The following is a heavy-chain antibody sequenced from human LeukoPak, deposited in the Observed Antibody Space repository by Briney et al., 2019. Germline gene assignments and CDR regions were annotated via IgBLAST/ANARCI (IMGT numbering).Heavy chain of an antibody. V-gene: IGHV5-51*01. Sequence: GESLKISCKGSGYSFTNYWIGWVRQMPGKGLEWMGIIYPGDSDTRYIPSFQGHVTISADKSISTAYLQWSSLKASDTAMYYCAMRRVGYSYGPQVDYWGQGTLVTVSS. J-gene: IGHJ4*02. CDR3: AMRRVGYSYGPQVDY. CDR2: IYPGDSDT. CDR1: GYSFTNYW. D-gene: IGHD5-18*01.